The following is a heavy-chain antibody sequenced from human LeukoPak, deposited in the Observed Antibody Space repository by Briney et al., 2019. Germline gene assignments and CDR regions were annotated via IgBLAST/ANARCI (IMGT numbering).Heavy chain of an antibody. Sequence: SETLSLTCTVSGYSISSGYYWGWIRQPPGKGLEWIGSIYHSGRTFYNPSLKSRVTISVDTSKNQFSLKLSSVTAADTAVYYCARVDYSNYVSYFDYWGQGTLVTVSS. D-gene: IGHD4-11*01. V-gene: IGHV4-38-2*02. J-gene: IGHJ4*02. CDR2: IYHSGRT. CDR3: ARVDYSNYVSYFDY. CDR1: GYSISSGYY.